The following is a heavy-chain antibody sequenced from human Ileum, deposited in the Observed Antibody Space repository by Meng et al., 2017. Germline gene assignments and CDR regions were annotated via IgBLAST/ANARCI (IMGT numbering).Heavy chain of an antibody. D-gene: IGHD2-2*01. CDR1: GGTFTTNT. V-gene: IGHV1-69*06. CDR2: IIPMFDTA. J-gene: IGHJ4*01. Sequence: GRRVQPGAGRQKPGSSVKVSWKASGGTFTTNTFNWVRLAPGQGLEWLGQIIPMFDTANYAQKFQGRVTLTADKSTRTAFMELSSLRSEDTAVYYCARQYCSSSSCYLIDDWGHGTLVTVSS. CDR3: ARQYCSSSSCYLIDD.